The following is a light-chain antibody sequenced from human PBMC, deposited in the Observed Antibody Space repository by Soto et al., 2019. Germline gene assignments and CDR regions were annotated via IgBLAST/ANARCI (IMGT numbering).Light chain of an antibody. J-gene: IGKJ2*01. Sequence: DIQMTQSPSSLSASVGDRVTITCRASQRIASYLNWYQQKPGKAPQLLIYAESSLGSGIPSRFSVDGSGTDFTLTISSLQPEDFAIYYCQQTYSPPPTFGQGTKLELK. CDR3: QQTYSPPPT. CDR2: AES. V-gene: IGKV1-39*01. CDR1: QRIASY.